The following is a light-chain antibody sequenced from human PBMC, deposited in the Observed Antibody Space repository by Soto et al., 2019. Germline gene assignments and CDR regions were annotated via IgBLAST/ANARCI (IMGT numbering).Light chain of an antibody. CDR1: SSDVGSSNY. CDR2: EVS. V-gene: IGLV2-14*01. J-gene: IGLJ2*01. Sequence: QSVLTQPASVSGSPGQSISISCTGTSSDVGSSNYVAWYQQHPDKAPKLIIFEVSNRPSGISSRFSGSKSGNTASLTISGLQAEDEADYYCASYTSSSTSVIFGRGTKLTVL. CDR3: ASYTSSSTSVI.